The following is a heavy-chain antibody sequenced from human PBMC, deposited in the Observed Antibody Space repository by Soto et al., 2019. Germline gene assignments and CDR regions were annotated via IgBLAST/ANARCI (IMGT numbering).Heavy chain of an antibody. CDR2: SDPSASYT. Sequence: PGVSLKISCKAARYGFTSYWLSWVRQIPGKGMEWMGRSDPSASYTKYSPSFQGHVTSSADKSISTAYLQWSSLKASDTAMSYCARRANSVFYYGMDVWGKESRVTV. V-gene: IGHV5-10-1*01. D-gene: IGHD7-27*01. CDR1: RYGFTSYW. J-gene: IGHJ6*04. CDR3: ARRANSVFYYGMDV.